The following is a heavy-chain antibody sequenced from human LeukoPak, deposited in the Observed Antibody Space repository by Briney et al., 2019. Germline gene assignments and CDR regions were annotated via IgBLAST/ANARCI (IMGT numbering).Heavy chain of an antibody. Sequence: RTGGSLRLSCAASGFTFSSYWMSWVRQAPGKGLEWVANIKQDGSEKYYVDSVKGRFTISRDNAKNSLYLQMNSLRAEDTAVYYCARQSSSSYHYFDYWGQGTLVTVSS. CDR2: IKQDGSEK. CDR3: ARQSSSSYHYFDY. J-gene: IGHJ4*02. V-gene: IGHV3-7*01. CDR1: GFTFSSYW. D-gene: IGHD6-13*01.